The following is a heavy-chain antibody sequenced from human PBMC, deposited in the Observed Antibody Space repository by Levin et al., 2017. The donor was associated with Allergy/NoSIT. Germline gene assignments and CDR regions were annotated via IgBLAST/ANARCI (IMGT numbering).Heavy chain of an antibody. CDR3: ARGRPSGRLPGLDY. Sequence: SETLSLTCTVSGGSISSYYWSWIRQPPGKGLEWIGYIYYSGSTNYNPSLKSRVTISVDTSKNQFSLKLSSVTAADTAVYYCARGRPSGRLPGLDYWGQGTLVTVSS. CDR2: IYYSGST. J-gene: IGHJ4*02. V-gene: IGHV4-59*01. D-gene: IGHD1-26*01. CDR1: GGSISSYY.